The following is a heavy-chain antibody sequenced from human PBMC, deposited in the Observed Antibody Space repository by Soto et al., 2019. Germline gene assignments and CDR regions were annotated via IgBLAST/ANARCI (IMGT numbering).Heavy chain of an antibody. J-gene: IGHJ3*02. CDR2: VNNDGRDT. Sequence: EVQVVESGGDLVQPGGSLRLSCAASRFSFSNYWMHWVRQAPGKGLVWVSRVNNDGRDTIYADSVMGRFTVSRDNAKNTLVLQMISLRIDDTAMYYCARGSIDHAFDIWGQGTMVTVSS. CDR3: ARGSIDHAFDI. V-gene: IGHV3-74*01. CDR1: RFSFSNYW. D-gene: IGHD3-9*01.